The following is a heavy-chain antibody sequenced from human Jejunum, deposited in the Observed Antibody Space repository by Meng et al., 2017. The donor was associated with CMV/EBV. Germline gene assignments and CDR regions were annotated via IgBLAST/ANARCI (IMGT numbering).Heavy chain of an antibody. CDR2: ITDSGGST. J-gene: IGHJ4*02. V-gene: IGHV3-23*01. CDR3: AKGRAGSTSCFDY. Sequence: SGFTFRTYPMAGVRQAPGKGLEWVSGITDSGGSTNYADSVKGRFTISRDNSKNTLYLQMNSLRAEDTAVYYCAKGRAGSTSCFDYWGQGTLVTVSS. CDR1: GFTFRTYP. D-gene: IGHD2-2*01.